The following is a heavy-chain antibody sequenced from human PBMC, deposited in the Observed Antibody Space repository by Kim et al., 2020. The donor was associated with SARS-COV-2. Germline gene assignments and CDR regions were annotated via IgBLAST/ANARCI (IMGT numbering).Heavy chain of an antibody. D-gene: IGHD2-2*01. CDR3: TPVAPASGGNTDY. J-gene: IGHJ4*02. Sequence: SAQPLKGKFTISIAYSKNPLYLQMNSLKTEDTAVYYCTPVAPASGGNTDYWGQGTLVTVSS. V-gene: IGHV3-15*01.